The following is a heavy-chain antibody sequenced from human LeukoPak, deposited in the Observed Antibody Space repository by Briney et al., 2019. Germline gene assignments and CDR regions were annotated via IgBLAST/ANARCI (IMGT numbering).Heavy chain of an antibody. V-gene: IGHV3-30*04. CDR2: ISYDGSNK. D-gene: IGHD3-10*01. Sequence: GGSLRLSCAASGFTFSSYAMHWVRQAPGKGLEWVAVISYDGSNKYYADSVKGRFTISRDNSKNTLYLQMNSLRAEDTAVYYCANTKTPLWFGELLPPRYWGQGTLVTVSS. CDR1: GFTFSSYA. J-gene: IGHJ4*02. CDR3: ANTKTPLWFGELLPPRY.